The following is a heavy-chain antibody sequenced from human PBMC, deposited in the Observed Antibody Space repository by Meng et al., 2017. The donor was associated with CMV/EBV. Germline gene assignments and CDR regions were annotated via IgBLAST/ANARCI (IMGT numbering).Heavy chain of an antibody. V-gene: IGHV3-11*01. CDR1: GFTFSDYY. D-gene: IGHD3-3*01. CDR2: ISSSGSTI. CDR3: AGVFGYDFWSGYFDY. Sequence: GESLKISCAASGFTFSDYYMSWIRQAPGKGLEWVSYISSSGSTIYYADSVKGRFTISRDNAKNSLYLQMNSLRAEDTAVYYCAGVFGYDFWSGYFDYWGQGTLVTVSS. J-gene: IGHJ4*02.